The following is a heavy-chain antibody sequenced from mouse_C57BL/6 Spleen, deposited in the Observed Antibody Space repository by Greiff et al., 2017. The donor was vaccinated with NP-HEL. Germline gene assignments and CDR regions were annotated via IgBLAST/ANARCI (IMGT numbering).Heavy chain of an antibody. CDR2: IYPGDGDT. J-gene: IGHJ2*01. D-gene: IGHD4-1*01. Sequence: QVQLQQSGAELVKPGASVKISCKASGYAFSSYWMNWVKQRPGKGLEWIGQIYPGDGDTNYNGKFKGKATLTADKSSSTAYMQLSSLTSEDSAVYFCARSEAGTHFDYWGQGTTLTVSS. V-gene: IGHV1-80*01. CDR1: GYAFSSYW. CDR3: ARSEAGTHFDY.